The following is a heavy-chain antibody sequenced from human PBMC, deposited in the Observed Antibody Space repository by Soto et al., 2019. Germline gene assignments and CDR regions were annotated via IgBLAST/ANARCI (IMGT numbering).Heavy chain of an antibody. Sequence: GGSLRLSCAASGFTFSNYAMSWVRQAPGKGLEWVSDISRSGGSEYYADSVKGRFTISRDNSKSTLYLQMNSLRAEDTAVYYCANKDYSSTWFSVYRGQGTLVTVSS. V-gene: IGHV3-23*01. D-gene: IGHD6-13*01. CDR2: ISRSGGSE. CDR3: ANKDYSSTWFSVY. CDR1: GFTFSNYA. J-gene: IGHJ4*02.